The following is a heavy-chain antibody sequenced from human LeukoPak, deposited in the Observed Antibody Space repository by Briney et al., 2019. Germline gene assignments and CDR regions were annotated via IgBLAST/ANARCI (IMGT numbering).Heavy chain of an antibody. CDR1: GYSISSGYY. CDR3: ARHGYYDSGGEAFDI. D-gene: IGHD3-22*01. CDR2: IYHSGST. J-gene: IGHJ3*02. V-gene: IGHV4-38-2*01. Sequence: SETLSLTCAVSGYSISSGYYCGWIRQPPGKGLEWIGSIYHSGSTYYNPSLKSRVTISVDTSKNQFSLKLSSVTAADTAVYYCARHGYYDSGGEAFDIWGQGTMVTVSS.